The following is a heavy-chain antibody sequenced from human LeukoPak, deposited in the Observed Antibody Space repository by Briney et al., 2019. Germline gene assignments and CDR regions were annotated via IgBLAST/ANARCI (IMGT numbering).Heavy chain of an antibody. J-gene: IGHJ4*02. CDR2: ISSSGSTM. CDR3: ARQASYGFRIPQYYFDY. V-gene: IGHV3-11*04. CDR1: GFTFSDYY. Sequence: GGSLRLSCAASGFTFSDYYMSWIRQAPGKGLEWVSYISSSGSTMYYADSVKGRFTISRDNAKNSLYLQMNSLRAEDTAVYYCARQASYGFRIPQYYFDYWGQGTLVTVSS. D-gene: IGHD5-18*01.